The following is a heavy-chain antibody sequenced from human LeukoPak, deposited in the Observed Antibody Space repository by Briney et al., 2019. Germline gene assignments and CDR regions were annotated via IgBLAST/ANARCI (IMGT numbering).Heavy chain of an antibody. V-gene: IGHV3-23*01. J-gene: IGHJ6*03. Sequence: GGSLRLSCAASGFTFSNFGMNWVRQAPGKGLEWVSGVSPGRGTTYFADSVKGRFTISRDNSKNTLYLQMDSLRAEDTAVYYCAKYSGTYANYYYYMDVWGKGTTVTVSS. CDR1: GFTFSNFG. CDR3: AKYSGTYANYYYYMDV. CDR2: VSPGRGTT. D-gene: IGHD1-26*01.